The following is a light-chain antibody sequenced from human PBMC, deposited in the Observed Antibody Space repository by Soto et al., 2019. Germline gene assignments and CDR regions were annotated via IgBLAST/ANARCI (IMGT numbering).Light chain of an antibody. CDR1: QSVDSN. J-gene: IGKJ4*01. Sequence: EIVMTQSPATLSVSPGDGATLSCRASQSVDSNLAWYQQKPGQTPRLLMYGASTRPTGIPARFSGSGSVTEFTRTIISLQSEDSAVYYCQQYNDWPLTFGGGTKVEIK. CDR3: QQYNDWPLT. CDR2: GAS. V-gene: IGKV3D-15*01.